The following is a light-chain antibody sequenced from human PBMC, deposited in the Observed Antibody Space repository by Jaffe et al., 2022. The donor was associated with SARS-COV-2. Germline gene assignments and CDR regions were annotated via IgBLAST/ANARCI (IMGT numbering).Light chain of an antibody. CDR3: QQYKSYPLT. J-gene: IGKJ1*01. Sequence: DIEMTQSPSLLSASVGDSVTITCRASRDISNGLVWFQQKPGKAPRSLIYAAFSLQSGVPSKFSGSGSGRDFTLTISSLQPEDFATYYCQQYKSYPLTFGQGTKVEIK. V-gene: IGKV1-16*02. CDR2: AAF. CDR1: RDISNG.